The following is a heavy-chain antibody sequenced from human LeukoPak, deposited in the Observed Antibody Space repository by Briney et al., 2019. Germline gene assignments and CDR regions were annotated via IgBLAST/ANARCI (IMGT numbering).Heavy chain of an antibody. CDR3: AREYYYGSGSYVPGP. CDR2: ISSSGSTI. CDR1: GFTFSDYY. V-gene: IGHV3-11*01. J-gene: IGHJ5*02. Sequence: GGSLRLSCAASGFTFSDYYMSWIRQAPGKGLEWVSYISSSGSTIYYAGSVKGRFTISRDNAKNSLYLQMNSLRAEDTAVYYCAREYYYGSGSYVPGPWGQGTLVTVSS. D-gene: IGHD3-10*01.